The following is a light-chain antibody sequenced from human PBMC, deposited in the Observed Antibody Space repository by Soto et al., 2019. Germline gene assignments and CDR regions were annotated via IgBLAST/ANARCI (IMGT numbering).Light chain of an antibody. CDR3: QQYAASPRT. J-gene: IGKJ1*01. CDR1: QSVSNAY. CDR2: GAS. Sequence: EIVLTQSPGTLYLSPRERATLSCRASQSVSNAYLAWYQHKVGQSPRLLIYGASNRAPGIPDRFSGSGSGTHFTLTISRLEPEDFAVYYCQQYAASPRTFGQGTQVEVK. V-gene: IGKV3-20*01.